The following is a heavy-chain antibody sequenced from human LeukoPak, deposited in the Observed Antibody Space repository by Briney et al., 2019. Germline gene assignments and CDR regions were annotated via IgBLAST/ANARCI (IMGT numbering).Heavy chain of an antibody. J-gene: IGHJ5*02. CDR1: GYTFTSYY. CDR3: ARDNSVGDNAWWFDP. Sequence: ASVKVSCKASGYTFTSYYMHWVRQAPGQGLEWMGGIIPVFGTANYAEKFQDRVTITADKSTSTDYMELSSLRSEDTAIYYCARDNSVGDNAWWFDPWGQGTLVTVSS. V-gene: IGHV1-69*06. CDR2: IIPVFGTA. D-gene: IGHD1-26*01.